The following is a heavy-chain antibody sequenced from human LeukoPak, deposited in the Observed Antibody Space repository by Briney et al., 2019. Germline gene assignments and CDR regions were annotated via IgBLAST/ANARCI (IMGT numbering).Heavy chain of an antibody. Sequence: ASVKVSCKASGYTFTGYYMHWVLQAPGQGLEWMGRINPNSGGTNYAQKFQGRVTMTRDTSISTAYMELSRLRSDDTAVYYCARVGYSSGWSDYWGQGTLVTVSS. CDR1: GYTFTGYY. V-gene: IGHV1-2*06. CDR3: ARVGYSSGWSDY. CDR2: INPNSGGT. D-gene: IGHD6-19*01. J-gene: IGHJ4*02.